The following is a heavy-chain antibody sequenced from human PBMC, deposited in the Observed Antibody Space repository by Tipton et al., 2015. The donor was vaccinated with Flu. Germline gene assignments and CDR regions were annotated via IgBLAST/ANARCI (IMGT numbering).Heavy chain of an antibody. Sequence: SLRLSCAVSRFTSCIFAMQWVRQAPGKGLEWVAFIRCDGSDKNYADSLKGRFTVSRDNSKNTVYLQMNSLRTDDTAVYYCAQDLDSRGQGTLVTVSS. CDR3: AQDLDS. V-gene: IGHV3-30*02. CDR2: IRCDGSDK. J-gene: IGHJ4*02. CDR1: RFTSCIFA.